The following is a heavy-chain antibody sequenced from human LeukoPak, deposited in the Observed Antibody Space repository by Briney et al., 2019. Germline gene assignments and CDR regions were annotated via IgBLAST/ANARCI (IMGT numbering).Heavy chain of an antibody. Sequence: SETLSLTCTVSGGSISSYYWSWIRQPPGKGLEWIGYIYYSGSTNYNPSLKSRVTISVDTSKNQFSLKLSSVTAADTAVYYCATRYSYGYLFDYWGQGTLVTVSS. D-gene: IGHD5-18*01. CDR1: GGSISSYY. CDR3: ATRYSYGYLFDY. J-gene: IGHJ4*02. CDR2: IYYSGST. V-gene: IGHV4-59*08.